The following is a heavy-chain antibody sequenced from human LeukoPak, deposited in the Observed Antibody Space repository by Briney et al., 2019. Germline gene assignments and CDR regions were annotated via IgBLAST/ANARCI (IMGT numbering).Heavy chain of an antibody. J-gene: IGHJ4*02. CDR3: ARARIGGYSSTLPY. CDR2: INPDSGGT. CDR1: GYTFTDHY. D-gene: IGHD6-19*01. Sequence: ASVKVSCKASGYTFTDHYMHWVRQAPGQGLEWMGWINPDSGGTNYAQKFQGRVTMTRDMSIRTAYMELTRLRFDDTAVYYCARARIGGYSSTLPYWGQGALVTVSS. V-gene: IGHV1-2*02.